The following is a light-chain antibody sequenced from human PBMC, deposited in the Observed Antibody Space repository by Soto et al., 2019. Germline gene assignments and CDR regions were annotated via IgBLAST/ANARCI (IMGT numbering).Light chain of an antibody. Sequence: QSVLTQPASVSGSPGQSITISCTGTSSDVGGYNYVSWYQQHPGKAPKLMIYEVSNRPSGVSNRFSGSKSGNTASLTISGLQAEDEADYYCSSYTTTRTPVGFGGGTKLTVL. J-gene: IGLJ2*01. CDR1: SSDVGGYNY. V-gene: IGLV2-14*01. CDR2: EVS. CDR3: SSYTTTRTPVG.